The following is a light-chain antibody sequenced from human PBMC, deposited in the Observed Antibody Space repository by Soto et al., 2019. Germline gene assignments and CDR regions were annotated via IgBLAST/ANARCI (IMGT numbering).Light chain of an antibody. Sequence: QSALTQPASVSGSPGQSISISCTGTSNDVGAYDYVSWYQQLPGKAPKLIISTVADRPSGVSNRFSGSKSGNTASLTISGLQAEDEADYYCSLYTSSITLIFGGGTKVTVL. CDR3: SLYTSSITLI. J-gene: IGLJ2*01. CDR1: SNDVGAYDY. V-gene: IGLV2-14*01. CDR2: TVA.